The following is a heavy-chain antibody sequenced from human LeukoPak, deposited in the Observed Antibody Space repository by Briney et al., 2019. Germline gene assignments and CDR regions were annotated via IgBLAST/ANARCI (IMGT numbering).Heavy chain of an antibody. Sequence: ASVKVSCKASGYTFTSYGISWVRQAPGQGLEWMGWISAYNGNTNYAQKLQGRVTMTTDTSTSTAYVELSSLRSDATAEHSCARDIPQLERLSECISPDYWGQRTLVTASS. J-gene: IGHJ4*02. CDR3: ARDIPQLERLSECISPDY. CDR2: ISAYNGNT. D-gene: IGHD1-1*01. V-gene: IGHV1-18*01. CDR1: GYTFTSYG.